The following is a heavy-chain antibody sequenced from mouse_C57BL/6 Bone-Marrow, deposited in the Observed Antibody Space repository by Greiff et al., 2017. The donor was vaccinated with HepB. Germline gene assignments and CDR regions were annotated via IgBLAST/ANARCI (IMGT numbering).Heavy chain of an antibody. V-gene: IGHV5-9-1*02. CDR3: TRGGYYGIYYFDY. Sequence: EVMLVESGEGLVKPGGSLKLSCAASGFTFSSYAMSWVRQTPEKRLEWVAYISSGGDYIYYADTVKGRFTISRDNARNTLYLQMSSLKSEDTAMYYCTRGGYYGIYYFDYWGQGTTLTVSS. J-gene: IGHJ2*01. CDR1: GFTFSSYA. D-gene: IGHD2-1*01. CDR2: ISSGGDYI.